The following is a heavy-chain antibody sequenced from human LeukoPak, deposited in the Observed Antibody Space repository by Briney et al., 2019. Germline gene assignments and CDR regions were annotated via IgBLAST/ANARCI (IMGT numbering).Heavy chain of an antibody. J-gene: IGHJ6*03. Sequence: SETLSLTCAVYGGSFSGYYWSWIRQPPGKGLEWIGEINHSGSTNYNPSLKSRVTISVDTSKNQFSLKLSSVTAADTAVYYCARVPYYYDSSGYYDYYYYYMDVWGKGTTVTVPS. D-gene: IGHD3-22*01. CDR3: ARVPYYYDSSGYYDYYYYYMDV. CDR1: GGSFSGYY. V-gene: IGHV4-34*01. CDR2: INHSGST.